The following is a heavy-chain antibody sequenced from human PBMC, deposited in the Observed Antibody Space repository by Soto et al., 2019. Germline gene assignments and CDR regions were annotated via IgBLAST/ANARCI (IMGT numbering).Heavy chain of an antibody. V-gene: IGHV3-30*18. CDR1: GFTCSSYW. D-gene: IGHD6-19*01. J-gene: IGHJ4*02. CDR3: AKDKLAVAVAAPFDY. CDR2: ISYDGSNK. Sequence: PGGSLRLSWAVSGFTCSSYWMHWVRQAPGKGLEWVAVISYDGSNKYYADSVKGRFTISRDNSKNTLYLQMNSLRAEDTAVYYCAKDKLAVAVAAPFDYWGQGTLVTVSS.